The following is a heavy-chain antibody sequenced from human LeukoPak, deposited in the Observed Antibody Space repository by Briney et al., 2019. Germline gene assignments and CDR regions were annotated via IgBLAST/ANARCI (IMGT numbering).Heavy chain of an antibody. Sequence: PSETLSLTCTVSGGSISSSSYYWGWIRQPPGKGLEWVSSISSSSSYIYYADSVKGRFTISRDNAKNSLYLQMNSLRAEDTAVYYCARVSAYEDPGFWGWGNNYYYYMDVWGKGTTVTVSS. CDR1: GGSISSSS. CDR3: ARVSAYEDPGFWGWGNNYYYYMDV. D-gene: IGHD2-8*02. CDR2: ISSSSSYI. V-gene: IGHV3-21*01. J-gene: IGHJ6*03.